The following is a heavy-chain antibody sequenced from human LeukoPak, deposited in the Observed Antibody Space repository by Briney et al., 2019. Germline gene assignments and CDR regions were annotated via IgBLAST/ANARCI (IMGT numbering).Heavy chain of an antibody. V-gene: IGHV3-73*01. D-gene: IGHD2-2*01. J-gene: IGHJ4*02. CDR3: TSYPRTTSPY. CDR2: IRSKPSNYAT. Sequence: GGSLILSCAASGFTFSGSAIHWVRQASGKGLEWVGHIRSKPSNYATAFAASVEGRFTISRDDSKNTAYLQMNSLKTEDTAVYYCTSYPRTTSPYWGQGTLVTVSS. CDR1: GFTFSGSA.